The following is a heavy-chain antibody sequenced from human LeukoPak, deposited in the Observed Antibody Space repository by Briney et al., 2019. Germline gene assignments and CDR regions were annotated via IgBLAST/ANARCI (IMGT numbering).Heavy chain of an antibody. D-gene: IGHD6-19*01. CDR3: AGEAAGTFVYYFDY. CDR2: MNPINGNT. J-gene: IGHJ4*02. V-gene: IGHV1-8*01. Sequence: ASVKVSCKATGFTFTNYDINWVRQATGQGLEWMGWMNPINGNTGYAQKFQGRVTITADESTSTAYMGLSSLRSEDTAVYYCAGEAAGTFVYYFDYWGQGTLVTVSS. CDR1: GFTFTNYD.